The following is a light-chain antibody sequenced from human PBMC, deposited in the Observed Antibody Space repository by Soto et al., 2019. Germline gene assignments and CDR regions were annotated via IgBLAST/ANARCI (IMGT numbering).Light chain of an antibody. V-gene: IGKV1-39*01. CDR2: GAS. Sequence: DIQMTQSPSSLSASVGDRVTITCRASQSITNYLNWYQQKPGKAPKLLIYGASSLQSGVPSRFSGSESGTDFTLSISSLQPEDFATYYCQQSYSTPWTFGQGTKVEIK. CDR3: QQSYSTPWT. CDR1: QSITNY. J-gene: IGKJ1*01.